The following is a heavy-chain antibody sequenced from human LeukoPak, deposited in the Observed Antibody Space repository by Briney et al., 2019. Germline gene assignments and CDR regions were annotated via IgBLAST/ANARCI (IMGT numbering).Heavy chain of an antibody. V-gene: IGHV3-33*01. J-gene: IGHJ6*02. Sequence: GGSLRLSCAASGFTFSSYGMHWVRQAPGKGLEWVAVIWYDGSNKYYADSVKGRFTISRDNSKNTLYLQMNSLRAEDTAVYYCARDGKEQQLVPGYYYGMDVWGQGTTVTVSS. CDR1: GFTFSSYG. CDR3: ARDGKEQQLVPGYYYGMDV. CDR2: IWYDGSNK. D-gene: IGHD6-13*01.